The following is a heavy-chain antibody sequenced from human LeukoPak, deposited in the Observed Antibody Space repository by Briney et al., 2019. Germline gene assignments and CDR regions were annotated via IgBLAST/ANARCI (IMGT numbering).Heavy chain of an antibody. CDR3: ARERKFQLPAYYYYSLDV. CDR1: GFTFSNYN. Sequence: GGSLRLSCAASGFTFSNYNMNWVRQAAGGGLEWISYISSGSSTISYAKSVEGRFTVSRDNARNSLYLHMNSLRVEDTAVYYCARERKFQLPAYYYYSLDVWGQGTTVTVSS. J-gene: IGHJ6*02. D-gene: IGHD2-2*01. CDR2: ISSGSSTI. V-gene: IGHV3-48*04.